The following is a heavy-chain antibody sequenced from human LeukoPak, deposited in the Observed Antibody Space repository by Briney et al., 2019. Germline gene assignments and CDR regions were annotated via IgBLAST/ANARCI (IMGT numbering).Heavy chain of an antibody. Sequence: SETLSLTSTVSGGSISSYYWSWIRQPPGKGLEWIGHIYYSGSTNYNPSLKSRVTISVDTSKNQFSLKLSSVTAADTAVYYCARLGATTAQFDPWGQGTLVTVSS. CDR2: IYYSGST. V-gene: IGHV4-59*08. CDR3: ARLGATTAQFDP. J-gene: IGHJ5*02. D-gene: IGHD1-26*01. CDR1: GGSISSYY.